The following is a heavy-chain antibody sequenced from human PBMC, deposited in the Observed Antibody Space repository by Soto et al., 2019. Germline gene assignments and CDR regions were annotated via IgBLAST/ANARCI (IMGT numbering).Heavy chain of an antibody. CDR2: SRSTSDDT. D-gene: IGHD1-26*01. CDR3: ARDHQWGFDL. V-gene: IGHV3-48*02. J-gene: IGHJ4*02. Sequence: GGALILSWACSGCSLRDYSMNWGRHAPGKGLEWRSNSRSTSDDTYYAEPLQGRFTISRDIARNSFYLQMNSLRDEDTAGYYCARDHQWGFDLWGQRRLATV. CDR1: GCSLRDYS.